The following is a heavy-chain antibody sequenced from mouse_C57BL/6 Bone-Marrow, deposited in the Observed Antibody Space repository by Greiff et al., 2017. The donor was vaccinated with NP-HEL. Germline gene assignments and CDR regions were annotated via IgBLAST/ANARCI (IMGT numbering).Heavy chain of an antibody. Sequence: VQLQQSGAELVKPGASVKLSCTASGFNIKDYYMHWVKQRTEQGLEGIGRIDPEDGETKYAPKFQGKATITADTSSNTAYLQLSSLTSEDTAVYYCLSMVTTGSGWCAYWGQGTLVTVSA. CDR1: GFNIKDYY. D-gene: IGHD2-2*01. J-gene: IGHJ3*01. V-gene: IGHV14-2*01. CDR3: LSMVTTGSGWCAY. CDR2: IDPEDGET.